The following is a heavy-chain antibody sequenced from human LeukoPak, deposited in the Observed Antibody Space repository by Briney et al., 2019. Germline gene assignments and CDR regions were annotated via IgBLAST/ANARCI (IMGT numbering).Heavy chain of an antibody. CDR3: ARDIWGIAVAGTCDY. V-gene: IGHV3-23*01. J-gene: IGHJ4*02. D-gene: IGHD6-19*01. CDR1: GLTFSNYA. Sequence: GGSLRLSCAASGLTFSNYAMSWVRQAPGKGLEWVSAISGSGGSTYYADSVKGRFTISRDNAKNSLYLQMSSLRAEDTAVYYCARDIWGIAVAGTCDYWGQGTLVTVSS. CDR2: ISGSGGST.